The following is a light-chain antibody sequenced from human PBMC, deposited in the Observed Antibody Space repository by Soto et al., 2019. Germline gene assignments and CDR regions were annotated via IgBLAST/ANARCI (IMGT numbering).Light chain of an antibody. CDR3: CSYAGRYTWV. J-gene: IGLJ3*02. V-gene: IGLV2-11*01. CDR2: DVT. Sequence: QSVLTQPRSVSGSPGQSVTISCTGTSSDLGSYNYVSWYQHHPRQAPKLIIYDVTQRPSGVPDRFSGSKSGNTASLTISGLQAEDEADYYCCSYAGRYTWVFGGGTKLTVL. CDR1: SSDLGSYNY.